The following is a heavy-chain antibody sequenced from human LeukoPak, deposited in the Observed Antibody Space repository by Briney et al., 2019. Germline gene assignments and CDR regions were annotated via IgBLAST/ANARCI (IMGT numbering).Heavy chain of an antibody. V-gene: IGHV4-34*01. D-gene: IGHD3-16*02. CDR2: ISHSGST. CDR1: GGSFSDYY. Sequence: SETLSLTCAVYGGSFSDYYWSWIRQPPGKGLEWIGEISHSGSTNYNPSLKSRVTLSVDTSKNQFSLKLSSVTAADTAVYSCARYRRAPRWFDPWGQGILVTVSS. J-gene: IGHJ5*02. CDR3: ARYRRAPRWFDP.